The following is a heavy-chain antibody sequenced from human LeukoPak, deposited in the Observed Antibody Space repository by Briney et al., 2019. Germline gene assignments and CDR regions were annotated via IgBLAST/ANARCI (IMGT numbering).Heavy chain of an antibody. V-gene: IGHV4-59*11. J-gene: IGHJ3*02. CDR2: ISYIGST. CDR3: ARDLVTVTKGFDI. D-gene: IGHD4-17*01. Sequence: SETLSLTCAVSDDAFSSHYWTWIRQPPGKGLEWIGYISYIGSTNYNPSLKSRVTISIDTSKNQFSLKLTSVTAADTAVYYCARDLVTVTKGFDIWGQGTMVSVSS. CDR1: DDAFSSHY.